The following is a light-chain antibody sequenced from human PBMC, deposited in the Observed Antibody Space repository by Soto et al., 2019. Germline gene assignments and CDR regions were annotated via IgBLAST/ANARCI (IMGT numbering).Light chain of an antibody. CDR3: SSYTDRKNLV. V-gene: IGLV2-8*01. CDR2: DVT. CDR1: SSDIGGYNS. Sequence: QSSLTQSPSASGSPGHSFTISCTGTSSDIGGYNSVSWYQQHPGKAPKVMIYDVTKRPSGVPDRFSGSKSGNTASLTVSALQAEDEADYYCSSYTDRKNLVFGTGTKVTVL. J-gene: IGLJ1*01.